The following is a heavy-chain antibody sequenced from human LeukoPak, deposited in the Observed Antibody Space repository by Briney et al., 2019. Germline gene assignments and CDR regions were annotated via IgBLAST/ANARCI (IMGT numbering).Heavy chain of an antibody. D-gene: IGHD5-18*01. Sequence: GESLKISCKGSGYSFTSYWIGWVRQMPGKGLEWMGIIYPGDSDTRYSPSFQGQVTISADKSISTAYLQWSSLKASDTAMYYCVRAPETGWDTPYFDYWGQGTLVTVSS. J-gene: IGHJ4*02. CDR2: IYPGDSDT. CDR3: VRAPETGWDTPYFDY. V-gene: IGHV5-51*01. CDR1: GYSFTSYW.